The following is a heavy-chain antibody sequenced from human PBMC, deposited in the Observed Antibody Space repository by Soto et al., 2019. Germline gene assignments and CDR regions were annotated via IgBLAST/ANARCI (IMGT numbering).Heavy chain of an antibody. J-gene: IGHJ6*02. CDR1: GFTFSSYG. CDR3: AREGYSSSSDYYYYYGMDV. V-gene: IGHV3-33*01. Sequence: QVQLVESGGGVVQPGRSLRLSCAASGFTFSSYGMHWVRQAPGKGLEWVAGIWYDGSNKYYADSVKGRFTISRDNSKNTLYLQMNSLRAEDTAVYYCAREGYSSSSDYYYYYGMDVWGQGTTVTVSS. D-gene: IGHD6-13*01. CDR2: IWYDGSNK.